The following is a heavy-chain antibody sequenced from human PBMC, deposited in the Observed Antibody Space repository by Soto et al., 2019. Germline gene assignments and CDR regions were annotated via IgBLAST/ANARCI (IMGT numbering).Heavy chain of an antibody. Sequence: QVQLQESGPGLVKPSETLSLTCAVSGGSISSYYWSWIRQPAGKGLEWIGRFYASGYTNYNPSLQSRVTMSLDISKNQFSLRLSSVTAADTAVYYCARGNQVAMSDYWGQGTLVTVSS. CDR2: FYASGYT. CDR3: ARGNQVAMSDY. J-gene: IGHJ4*02. CDR1: GGSISSYY. V-gene: IGHV4-4*07.